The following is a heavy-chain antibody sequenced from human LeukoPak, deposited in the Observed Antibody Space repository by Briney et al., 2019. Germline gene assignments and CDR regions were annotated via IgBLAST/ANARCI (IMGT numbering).Heavy chain of an antibody. CDR3: ARGFGFWSGSE. CDR1: GGSLSRYY. V-gene: IGHV4-59*12. CDR2: IYYSGST. D-gene: IGHD3-3*01. J-gene: IGHJ4*02. Sequence: SETLSLTCTVSGGSLSRYYWSWTPQPPGKGLEWIGYIYYSGSTNYNPSLKSRVTISVDTSKNQFSLKLSSVTAADTAVYYCARGFGFWSGSEWGQGTLVSVSS.